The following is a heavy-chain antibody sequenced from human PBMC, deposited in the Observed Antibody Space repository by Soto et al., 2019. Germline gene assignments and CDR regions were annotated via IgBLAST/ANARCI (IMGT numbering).Heavy chain of an antibody. D-gene: IGHD2-21*02. CDR2: INAGNGNT. CDR3: ARCGRGGDCSL. CDR1: GYTFTSYD. V-gene: IGHV1-3*01. J-gene: IGHJ1*01. Sequence: QVQLVQSGAEVKKPGASVKVSCKASGYTFTSYDMHWVRQAPGQRLEWMGWINAGNGNTKYSQKFQGRVTITRDTSASTAYMELSSLRSEDTAVYYCARCGRGGDCSLWGQGTLVTVSS.